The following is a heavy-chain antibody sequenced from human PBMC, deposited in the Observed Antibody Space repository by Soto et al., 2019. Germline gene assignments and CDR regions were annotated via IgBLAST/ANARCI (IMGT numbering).Heavy chain of an antibody. J-gene: IGHJ6*03. D-gene: IGHD4-4*01. CDR2: INAGNGNT. CDR1: GYTFTSYA. V-gene: IGHV1-3*01. Sequence: QVPLVQSGAEVKKPGASVKVSCKASGYTFTSYAMHWVRQAPGQRLEWMGWINAGNGNTKYSQKLQGRVTITRDTSASTAYMELSSLRSEDTAVYYCAREGYYSNYEYYYYYMDVWGKGTTVTVSS. CDR3: AREGYYSNYEYYYYYMDV.